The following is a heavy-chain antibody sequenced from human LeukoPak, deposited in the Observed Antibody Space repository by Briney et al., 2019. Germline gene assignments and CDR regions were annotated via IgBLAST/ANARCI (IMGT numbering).Heavy chain of an antibody. V-gene: IGHV4-59*08. CDR3: AVNLTRHTFDI. Sequence: SETLSLTCTVSGGSISTYYWSWIRQSPGKGLEWIGSIYYSGSTNYNPSLKSRVTISVDTSKNQSSLELSSVTAADTAVYYCAVNLTRHTFDIWGQGTMVTVSS. CDR2: IYYSGST. D-gene: IGHD1-1*01. CDR1: GGSISTYY. J-gene: IGHJ3*02.